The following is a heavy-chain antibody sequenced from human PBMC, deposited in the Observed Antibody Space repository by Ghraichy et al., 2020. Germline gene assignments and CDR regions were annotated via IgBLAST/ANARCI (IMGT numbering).Heavy chain of an antibody. V-gene: IGHV4-39*07. Sequence: SETLSLTCTVSGGSISSSSYYWGWIRQPPGKGLEWIGSIYYSGSTYYNPSLKSRVTISVDTSKSQFSLKLSSVTAADTAVYYCVVCGWPPYWYFDLWGRGTLVTVSS. CDR1: GGSISSSSYY. D-gene: IGHD6-19*01. CDR3: VVCGWPPYWYFDL. CDR2: IYYSGST. J-gene: IGHJ2*01.